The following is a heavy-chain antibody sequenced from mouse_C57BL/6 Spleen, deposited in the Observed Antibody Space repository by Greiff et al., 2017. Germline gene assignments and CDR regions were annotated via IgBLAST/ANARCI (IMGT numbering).Heavy chain of an antibody. Sequence: VQLKESGPELVKPGASVKMSCKASGYTFTDYNMHWVKQSHGKSLEWIGYINPNNGGTSYNQRFKGKATLTVNKSSSTAYMELRSLTSEDSAVYYCARWNYGSSYESYAMDYWGQGTSVTVSS. J-gene: IGHJ4*01. V-gene: IGHV1-22*01. CDR3: ARWNYGSSYESYAMDY. D-gene: IGHD1-1*01. CDR1: GYTFTDYN. CDR2: INPNNGGT.